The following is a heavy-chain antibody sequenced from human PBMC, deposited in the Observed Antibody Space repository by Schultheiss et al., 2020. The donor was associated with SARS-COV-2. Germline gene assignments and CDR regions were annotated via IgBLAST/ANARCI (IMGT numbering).Heavy chain of an antibody. CDR1: GGSISSSSYY. CDR2: IYYSGST. V-gene: IGHV4-39*01. Sequence: SQTLSLTCTVSGGSISSSSYYWGWIRQPPGKGLEWIGSIYYSGSTYYNPSLKSRVTISVDTSKNQFSLKLSSVTAADTAVYYCARILAAANNWFDPWGQGTLVTVSS. J-gene: IGHJ5*02. D-gene: IGHD6-13*01. CDR3: ARILAAANNWFDP.